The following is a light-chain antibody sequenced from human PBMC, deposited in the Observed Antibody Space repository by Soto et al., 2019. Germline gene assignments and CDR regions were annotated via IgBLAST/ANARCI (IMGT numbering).Light chain of an antibody. CDR2: AAS. CDR3: QQSYSSWWT. V-gene: IGKV1-39*01. CDR1: QTISNH. J-gene: IGKJ1*01. Sequence: DIPLSQSPSPLPASVPGRASIXLRANQTISNHLNWYQQKPGKAPNLLIYAASSLQSGVPSRFSGSGSGTDFTLTISSLQREDFATYYCQQSYSSWWTFGQGTKVDIK.